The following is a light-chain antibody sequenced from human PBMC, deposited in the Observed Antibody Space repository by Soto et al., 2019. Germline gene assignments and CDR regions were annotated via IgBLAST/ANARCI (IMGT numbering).Light chain of an antibody. CDR1: SSNIGAGYD. Sequence: QSVLTQPPSVYGAPGQRVTISCTGSSSNIGAGYDVHWYQQLPGTAPKLLIYDNFNRPSGVPDRFSGSKSGTSASLAITGLQAEDEADYYCQSYDSSLSGYVFGTGTKLTVL. CDR3: QSYDSSLSGYV. J-gene: IGLJ1*01. CDR2: DNF. V-gene: IGLV1-40*01.